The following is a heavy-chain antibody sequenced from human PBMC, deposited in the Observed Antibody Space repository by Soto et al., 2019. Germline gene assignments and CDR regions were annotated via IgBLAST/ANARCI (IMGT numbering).Heavy chain of an antibody. CDR2: ISGSGLST. J-gene: IGHJ4*02. V-gene: IGHV3-23*01. CDR3: AKMTTRRFDY. D-gene: IGHD4-17*01. CDR1: GFTFSSYA. Sequence: GSLRLSCAASGFTFSSYAMSWVRQAPGKGLEWVSGISGSGLSTNYADSVKGRFTISRDNSKNTLYLQMNSLRAEDTAVYYCAKMTTRRFDYWGQGTLVTVSS.